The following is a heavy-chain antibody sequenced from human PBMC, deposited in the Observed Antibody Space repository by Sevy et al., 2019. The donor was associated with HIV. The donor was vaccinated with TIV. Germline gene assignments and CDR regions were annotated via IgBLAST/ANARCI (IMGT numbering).Heavy chain of an antibody. J-gene: IGHJ5*02. Sequence: SETLSLTCTVSGGSISSYYWSWIRQPAGKGLEWIGRIYTSGSTNYNPSLKSRVTMSVDTSKNQFSLKLSSVTAADTAGYYCARDRGMIVVGGPNWFDPWGQGTLVTVSS. CDR1: GGSISSYY. V-gene: IGHV4-4*07. CDR2: IYTSGST. D-gene: IGHD3-22*01. CDR3: ARDRGMIVVGGPNWFDP.